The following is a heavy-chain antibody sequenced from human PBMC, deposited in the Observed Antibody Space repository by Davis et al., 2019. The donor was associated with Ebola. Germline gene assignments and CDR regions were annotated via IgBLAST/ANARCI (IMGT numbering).Heavy chain of an antibody. CDR3: ARDQAVWITIVGVVKRGYYYGMDV. J-gene: IGHJ6*02. V-gene: IGHV1-18*01. D-gene: IGHD3-3*01. Sequence: AASVKVSCKASGYTFTSYGISGVRQAPGQGLEWMGWISAYNGNTNYAQKLQGRVTMTTDTSTSTAYMELRSLRSDDTAVYYCARDQAVWITIVGVVKRGYYYGMDVWGQGTTVTVSS. CDR2: ISAYNGNT. CDR1: GYTFTSYG.